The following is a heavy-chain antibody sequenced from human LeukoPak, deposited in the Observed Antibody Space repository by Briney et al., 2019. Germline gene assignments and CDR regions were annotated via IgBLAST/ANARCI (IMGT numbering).Heavy chain of an antibody. CDR2: IYHSGST. J-gene: IGHJ1*01. CDR3: ARGPGSRGG. D-gene: IGHD3-10*01. CDR1: GYSISSGYY. V-gene: IGHV4-38-2*02. Sequence: SETLSLTRTVSGYSISSGYYWGWIRQPPGKGPEWIGSIYHSGSTYYNPSLKSRVTISVDTSKNQFSLKLSPVTAADTAVYYCARGPGSRGGWGQGTLVTVSS.